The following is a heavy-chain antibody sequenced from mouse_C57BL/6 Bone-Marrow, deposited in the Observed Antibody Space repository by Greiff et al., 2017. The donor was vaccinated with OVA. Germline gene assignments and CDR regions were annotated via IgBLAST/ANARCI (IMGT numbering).Heavy chain of an antibody. D-gene: IGHD1-1*01. Sequence: EVQGVESGGDLVKPGGSLKLSCAASGFTFSSYGMSWVRQTPDKRLEWVATISSGGSYTYYPDSVKGRFTISRDNAKNTLYLQMSSLKSEDTAMYYCARQITTVVARYFDVWGTGTTVTVSS. CDR2: ISSGGSYT. CDR3: ARQITTVVARYFDV. V-gene: IGHV5-6*01. J-gene: IGHJ1*03. CDR1: GFTFSSYG.